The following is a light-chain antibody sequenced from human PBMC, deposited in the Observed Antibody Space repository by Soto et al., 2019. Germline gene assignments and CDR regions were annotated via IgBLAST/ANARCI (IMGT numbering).Light chain of an antibody. CDR3: TSWTTSTTMI. Sequence: QSALTQPASVSGSPGQSITISCTGTSSDIGAYNFVSWYQQHPGKAPKLMLYDVNIRPSGVSNRFSGSKSGNTASLTTSGLQAEDEADYYCTSWTTSTTMIFGGGTKLPVL. CDR1: SSDIGAYNF. V-gene: IGLV2-14*03. CDR2: DVN. J-gene: IGLJ2*01.